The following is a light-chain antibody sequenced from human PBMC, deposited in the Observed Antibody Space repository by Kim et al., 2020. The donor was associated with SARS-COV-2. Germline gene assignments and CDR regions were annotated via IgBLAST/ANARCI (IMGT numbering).Light chain of an antibody. V-gene: IGLV3-1*01. CDR3: QAWDRNTWV. CDR2: QDN. CDR1: KLGDKY. J-gene: IGLJ3*02. Sequence: VSPGQTATITCSGDKLGDKYACWYQQKPGQSPLLVIHQDNKRPSGIPERFSGSNSGDTATLTISGTQAMDEADYYCQAWDRNTWVFGGGTQLTVL.